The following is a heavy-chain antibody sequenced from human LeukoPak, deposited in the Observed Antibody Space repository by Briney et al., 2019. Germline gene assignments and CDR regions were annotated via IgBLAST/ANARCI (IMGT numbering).Heavy chain of an antibody. CDR1: GGSISSGDYY. CDR2: IYYSGST. J-gene: IGHJ3*02. CDR3: ALEGNDSSGLDAFDI. V-gene: IGHV4-61*08. D-gene: IGHD3-22*01. Sequence: SETLSLTCTVSGGSISSGDYYWSWIRQPPGKGLEWIGYIYYSGSTNYNPSLKSRVTISVDSSKNQFSLKLSSVTAADTAVYYCALEGNDSSGLDAFDIWGQGTMVTVSS.